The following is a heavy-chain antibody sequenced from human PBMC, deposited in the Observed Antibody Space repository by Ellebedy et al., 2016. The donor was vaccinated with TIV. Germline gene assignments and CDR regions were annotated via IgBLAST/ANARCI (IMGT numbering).Heavy chain of an antibody. CDR1: GYTFTSYD. J-gene: IGHJ4*02. CDR3: ARGYYYDSSGYPTASLEYYFDY. CDR2: MNPNSGNT. Sequence: AASVKVSCKASGYTFTSYDINWVRQATGQGLEWMGWMNPNSGNTGYAQKFQGRVTMTRNPSISTAYMELSSLRSEDTAVYYCARGYYYDSSGYPTASLEYYFDYWGQGTLVTVSS. V-gene: IGHV1-8*01. D-gene: IGHD3-22*01.